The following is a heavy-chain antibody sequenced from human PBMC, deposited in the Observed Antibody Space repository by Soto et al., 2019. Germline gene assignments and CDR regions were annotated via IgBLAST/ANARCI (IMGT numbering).Heavy chain of an antibody. D-gene: IGHD3-10*01. CDR1: GYAFTAYY. CDR2: INPSSGDT. Sequence: QEQLVQSGAEVKKPGASVKVSCKASGYAFTAYYIHWVRQAPGQGLEWMGWINPSSGDTNYAQKVQGWVTMTRDTSISTAYMELSRRKSDDTAVYYCERDQEVLLTMVRGVISYGMDVWGQGTTVTVAS. CDR3: ERDQEVLLTMVRGVISYGMDV. V-gene: IGHV1-2*04. J-gene: IGHJ6*02.